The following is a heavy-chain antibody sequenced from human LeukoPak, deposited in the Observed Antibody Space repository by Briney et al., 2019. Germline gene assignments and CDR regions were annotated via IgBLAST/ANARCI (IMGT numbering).Heavy chain of an antibody. CDR2: INPNSGGT. CDR1: GYTFTGYY. CDR3: ARTMVRGVIIKVGRGY. D-gene: IGHD3-10*01. Sequence: ASVKVSCKASGYTFTGYYMHWVRQAPGQGLEWMGWINPNSGGTNYAQKFQGRVTMTRDTSISTAYMELSRLRSDDTAVYYCARTMVRGVIIKVGRGYWGQGTLVTVSS. V-gene: IGHV1-2*02. J-gene: IGHJ4*02.